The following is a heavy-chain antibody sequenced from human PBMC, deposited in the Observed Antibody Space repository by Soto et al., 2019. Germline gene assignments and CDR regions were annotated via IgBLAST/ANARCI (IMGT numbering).Heavy chain of an antibody. CDR3: ARENYGECYFDN. J-gene: IGHJ4*02. Sequence: PGGSLRLSCAASGFTFSSYAMHWVRQAPGKGLEWVAVISYDGSNNYYADSVKGRFTISRDNSKSTLFLQMNSLRAEDTAVYYCARENYGECYFDNWGQGTLVTVSS. CDR1: GFTFSSYA. D-gene: IGHD4-17*01. CDR2: ISYDGSNN. V-gene: IGHV3-30-3*01.